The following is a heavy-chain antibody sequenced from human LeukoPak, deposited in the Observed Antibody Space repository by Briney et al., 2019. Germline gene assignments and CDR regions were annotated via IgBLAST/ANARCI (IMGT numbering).Heavy chain of an antibody. Sequence: PGGSLRLSCAASGFTFSSYAMHWVRQAPGKGLEWVAVISYDGSNKYYADSVKGRFTISRDNSKNTLYLQMNSLRAEDTAVYYCAKRGALYYDILTGYSGLYYYYMDVWGKGTTVTISS. CDR1: GFTFSSYA. V-gene: IGHV3-30*04. CDR2: ISYDGSNK. D-gene: IGHD3-9*01. CDR3: AKRGALYYDILTGYSGLYYYYMDV. J-gene: IGHJ6*03.